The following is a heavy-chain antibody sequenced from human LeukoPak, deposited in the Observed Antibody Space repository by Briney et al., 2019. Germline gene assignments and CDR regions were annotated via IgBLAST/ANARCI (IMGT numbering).Heavy chain of an antibody. D-gene: IGHD2-21*02. V-gene: IGHV3-11*01. CDR3: VRTAGRDGGPN. CDR1: GFTFSNAW. CDR2: ISGSGSAT. Sequence: GGSLRLSCAASGFTFSNAWMSWIRQAPGKGLEWISYISGSGSATNYADSVKGRFTISRDNAGKSLYLQMNSLRADDTAVYYCVRTAGRDGGPNWGQGNLVTVSS. J-gene: IGHJ4*02.